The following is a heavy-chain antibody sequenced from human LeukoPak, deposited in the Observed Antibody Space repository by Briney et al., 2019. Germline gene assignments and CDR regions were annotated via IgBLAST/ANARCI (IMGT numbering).Heavy chain of an antibody. Sequence: GGSLRLSCAASGFTFSSYAMHWVRQAPGKGLEWVAVISYDGSNKYYADSVKGRFTISRDNSKNTLYLQMNSLRAEDTAVYYCAKEKGRGYSGYDRGYFDYWGQGTLVTVSS. CDR1: GFTFSSYA. V-gene: IGHV3-30-3*01. J-gene: IGHJ4*02. CDR2: ISYDGSNK. D-gene: IGHD5-12*01. CDR3: AKEKGRGYSGYDRGYFDY.